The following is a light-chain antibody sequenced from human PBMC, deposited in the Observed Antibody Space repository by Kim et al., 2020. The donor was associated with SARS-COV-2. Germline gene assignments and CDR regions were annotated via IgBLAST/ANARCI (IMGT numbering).Light chain of an antibody. V-gene: IGLV3-19*01. CDR1: SLRSDY. J-gene: IGLJ3*02. CDR3: RSRDSSGNRLV. CDR2: AKN. Sequence: ALGQTVRITCQGDSLRSDYASWYQQKPGQAPVLVIFAKNNRPSGIPDRISGSSSGNTASLTISGAQAEDEADYYCRSRDSSGNRLVFGGGTKLTFL.